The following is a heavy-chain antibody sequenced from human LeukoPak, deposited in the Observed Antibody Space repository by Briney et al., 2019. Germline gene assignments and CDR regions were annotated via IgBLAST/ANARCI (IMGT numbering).Heavy chain of an antibody. J-gene: IGHJ4*02. CDR1: AGSISSSSYY. CDR3: APAYIWGSFRTFNY. CDR2: ITYSGTT. Sequence: PSETLSLTCTVSAGSISSSSYYWGWIRQPPGKGLERVGSITYSGTTYYNPPLKSRVTISVHTSQSQFSLKLTSVTAADTAVYYCAPAYIWGSFRTFNYWGQGTLVTVSS. V-gene: IGHV4-39*01. D-gene: IGHD3-16*02.